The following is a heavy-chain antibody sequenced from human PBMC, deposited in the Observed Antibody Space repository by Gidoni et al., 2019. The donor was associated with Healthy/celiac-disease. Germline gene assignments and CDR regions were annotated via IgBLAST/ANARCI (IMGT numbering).Heavy chain of an antibody. D-gene: IGHD6-13*01. Sequence: QVQLQQWGAGLLKPSETLSLTCAVYGGSFSAYYWSWIRQPPGKGLEWIGEINHSGSTNYNPSLKSRVTISVDTSKNQFSLKLSSVTAADTAVYYCARVPRGAAAGLLFFDIWGQGTMVTVSS. CDR1: GGSFSAYY. V-gene: IGHV4-34*01. CDR2: INHSGST. J-gene: IGHJ3*02. CDR3: ARVPRGAAAGLLFFDI.